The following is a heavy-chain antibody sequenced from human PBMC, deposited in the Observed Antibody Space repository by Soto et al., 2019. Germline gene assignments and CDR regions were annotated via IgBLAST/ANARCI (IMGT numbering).Heavy chain of an antibody. D-gene: IGHD6-19*01. CDR2: ISAYNGNP. V-gene: IGHV1-18*01. Sequence: VKVACKASGYQFRGYGIGWVRHAPGQGLEWMGWISAYNGNPSYAQKFQGRVNMTTDTSTSTAYMDLRRLRADDTAVYFCARVFRLAVESSCFDYWGQGTLVTGSS. CDR3: ARVFRLAVESSCFDY. CDR1: GYQFRGYG. J-gene: IGHJ4*02.